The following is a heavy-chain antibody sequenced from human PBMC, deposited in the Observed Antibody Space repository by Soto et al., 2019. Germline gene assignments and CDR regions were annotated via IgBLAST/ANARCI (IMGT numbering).Heavy chain of an antibody. D-gene: IGHD3-3*01. CDR1: GGTFSSYA. V-gene: IGHV1-69*01. CDR3: ARDLRPIFGVVMSYYYYYGMDV. J-gene: IGHJ6*02. CDR2: IIPIFGTA. Sequence: QVQLVQSGAEVKKPGSSVKVSCKASGGTFSSYAISWVRQAPGQGLEWMGGIIPIFGTANYAQKFQGRVTITADESTSTAYMELSSLRSEDTAVYYCARDLRPIFGVVMSYYYYYGMDVWGQGTTVTVSS.